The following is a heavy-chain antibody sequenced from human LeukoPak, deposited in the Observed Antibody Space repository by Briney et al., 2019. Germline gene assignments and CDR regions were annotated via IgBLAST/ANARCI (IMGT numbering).Heavy chain of an antibody. D-gene: IGHD1-14*01. CDR3: ARVGNRPY. CDR2: IYYSGST. Sequence: PSETLSLTCTVSGGSISSYYWSWLRQPPGKGLEWIGYIYYSGSTNYNPSLKSRVPISVDTSKNQFSLKLSSLTAADTAVYYCARVGNRPYWGQGTLVTVSS. V-gene: IGHV4-59*01. J-gene: IGHJ4*02. CDR1: GGSISSYY.